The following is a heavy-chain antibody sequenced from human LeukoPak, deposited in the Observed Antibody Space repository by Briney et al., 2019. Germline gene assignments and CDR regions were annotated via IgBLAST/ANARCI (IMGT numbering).Heavy chain of an antibody. CDR1: GFTFDDYT. Sequence: GGSLRLSCAASGFTFDDYTMHWVRQAPGKGLEWVSHISWDGGSTYYADSVKGRFTISRDNSKNSLYLQMNSLSTEDTALYYCAKDLSGYYYGSGSKYDLGFDYWGQGTLVTVSS. V-gene: IGHV3-43*01. CDR3: AKDLSGYYYGSGSKYDLGFDY. CDR2: ISWDGGST. D-gene: IGHD3-10*01. J-gene: IGHJ4*02.